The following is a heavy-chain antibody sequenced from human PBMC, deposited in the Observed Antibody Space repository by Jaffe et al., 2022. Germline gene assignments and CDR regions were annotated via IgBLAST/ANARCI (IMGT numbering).Heavy chain of an antibody. CDR2: IYYSGST. CDR1: GGSISSSSYY. CDR3: ARLYSGYEYYFDY. J-gene: IGHJ4*02. D-gene: IGHD5-12*01. V-gene: IGHV4-39*01. Sequence: QLQLQESGPGLVKPSETLSLTCTVSGGSISSSSYYWGWIRQPPGKGLEWIGSIYYSGSTYYNPSLKSRVTISVDTSKNQFSLKLSSVTAADTAVYYCARLYSGYEYYFDYWGQGTLVTVSS.